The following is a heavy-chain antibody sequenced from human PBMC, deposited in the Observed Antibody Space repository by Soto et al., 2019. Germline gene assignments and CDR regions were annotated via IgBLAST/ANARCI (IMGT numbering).Heavy chain of an antibody. V-gene: IGHV3-23*01. Sequence: EVQLLESGGGLVQPGGSLRLSCAASGFTFSSYAMTWVRQAPGKGLEWVSTISNTGDNTDYADSVKGRFTISRDNSENTLYLQMNSMRAEDTSLYYCAKCATGREFRWFDPWGQGTLVTVSS. CDR2: ISNTGDNT. D-gene: IGHD3-10*01. CDR1: GFTFSSYA. CDR3: AKCATGREFRWFDP. J-gene: IGHJ5*02.